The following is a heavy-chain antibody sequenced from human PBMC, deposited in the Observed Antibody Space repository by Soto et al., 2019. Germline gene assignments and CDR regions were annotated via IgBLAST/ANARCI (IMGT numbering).Heavy chain of an antibody. CDR1: EFTFSSYA. Sequence: GGPLRLSYAASEFTFSSYAMHWIRQAPGKGLEWVAVISFDGNIIHYADSVKGRFIISRDNSKNTLYLQMHSLSGEDTAVYYCARTFDTITYYFDYWGQGTLVTVSS. CDR2: ISFDGNII. CDR3: ARTFDTITYYFDY. D-gene: IGHD3-9*01. V-gene: IGHV3-30-3*01. J-gene: IGHJ4*02.